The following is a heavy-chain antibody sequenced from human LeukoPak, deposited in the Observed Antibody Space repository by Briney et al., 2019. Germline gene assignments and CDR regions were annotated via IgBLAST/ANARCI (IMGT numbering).Heavy chain of an antibody. CDR1: GFTFSSYA. D-gene: IGHD5-18*01. CDR2: ISYDGSNK. J-gene: IGHJ3*02. V-gene: IGHV3-30-3*01. Sequence: GRSLRLSCAASGFTFSSYAMHWVRQAPGKGLEWVAVISYDGSNKYYADSVKGRFTISRDNSKNTLYLQMNSLRAEDTAVYYCARVPYMELWLSGAFGIWGQGTMVTVSS. CDR3: ARVPYMELWLSGAFGI.